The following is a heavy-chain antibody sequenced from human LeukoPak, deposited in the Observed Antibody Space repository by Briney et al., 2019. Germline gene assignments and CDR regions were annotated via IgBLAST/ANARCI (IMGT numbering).Heavy chain of an antibody. D-gene: IGHD3-22*01. V-gene: IGHV3-23*01. J-gene: IGHJ4*02. CDR2: LSGSGGNT. CDR3: AKLDYYDTH. Sequence: GGSLRLSCAASGXTVTRNYYMSWVRQAPGKGLEWVSALSGSGGNTYYADSVKGRFTISRDNSKSTLYLQMNSLRGDDTAVYFCAKLDYYDTHWGQGTLVTVSS. CDR1: GXTVTRNYY.